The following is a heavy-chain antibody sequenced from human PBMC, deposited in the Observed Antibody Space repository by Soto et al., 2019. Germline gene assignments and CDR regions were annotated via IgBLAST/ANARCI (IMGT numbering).Heavy chain of an antibody. CDR2: LYDVDGS. Sequence: DVQLVESGGGLTQPGESLRLSCAAFGLTVSGKKYLAWVRQAQGKGLEWVSALYDVDGSFYADSVKGRFTTSSDSSKTTVYLQMNGLRPDDTAVYYCASWHEREHAYDVWGQGTTVTVSS. CDR1: GLTVSGKKY. J-gene: IGHJ3*01. D-gene: IGHD1-1*01. V-gene: IGHV3-53*01. CDR3: ASWHEREHAYDV.